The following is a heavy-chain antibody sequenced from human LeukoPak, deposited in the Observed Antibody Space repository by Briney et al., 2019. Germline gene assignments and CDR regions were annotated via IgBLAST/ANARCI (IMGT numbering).Heavy chain of an antibody. J-gene: IGHJ4*02. Sequence: GGSLRLSCAASGFTFSSYAMSWVRQAPGKGLEWVSAIGGSGGSTYYTDSVKGRFTISRDNSKNTLYLQMNSLRAEDTAVYYCARDKFRGYFDYWGQGTLVTVSS. CDR2: IGGSGGST. V-gene: IGHV3-23*01. CDR1: GFTFSSYA. CDR3: ARDKFRGYFDY. D-gene: IGHD3-10*01.